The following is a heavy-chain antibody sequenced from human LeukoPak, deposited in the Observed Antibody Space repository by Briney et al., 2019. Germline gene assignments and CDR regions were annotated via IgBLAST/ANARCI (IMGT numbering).Heavy chain of an antibody. CDR1: GFTFDDYA. D-gene: IGHD5-12*01. CDR3: AKDLAPVKYSGYDSYWYFDL. CDR2: ISWNSGSI. V-gene: IGHV3-9*01. Sequence: PGRSLRLSCAASGFTFDDYAMHWVRQAPGKGLEWVSGISWNSGSIGYADSVKGRFTISRDNAKNSLYLQMNSLRAEDTALYYCAKDLAPVKYSGYDSYWYFDLWGRGTLVTVSS. J-gene: IGHJ2*01.